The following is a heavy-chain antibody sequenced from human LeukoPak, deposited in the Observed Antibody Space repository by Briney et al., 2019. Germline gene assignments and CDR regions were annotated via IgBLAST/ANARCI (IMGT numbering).Heavy chain of an antibody. J-gene: IGHJ6*03. CDR2: IYTSGST. CDR1: GGSISSYY. V-gene: IGHV4-4*07. D-gene: IGHD2-15*01. Sequence: SETLSLTCTVSGGSISSYYWSWIRQPAGKGLEWIGRIYTSGSTNYNPSLKSRVTISVDKSKNQFSLKLSSVTAADTAVYYCARARCSGGSCYRTHYMDACDTGTTVTV. CDR3: ARARCSGGSCYRTHYMDA.